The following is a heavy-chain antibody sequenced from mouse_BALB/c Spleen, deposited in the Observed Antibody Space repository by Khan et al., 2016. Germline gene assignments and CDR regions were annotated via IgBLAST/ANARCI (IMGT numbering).Heavy chain of an antibody. CDR3: ARGGNYVELGN. CDR1: GFNIKDTY. V-gene: IGHV14-3*02. D-gene: IGHD2-1*01. J-gene: IGHJ3*01. Sequence: VQLKQSGAELVKPGASVKLSCTASGFNIKDTYMHWVKQRPEQGLEWIGRIDPANGNSKYDPKFQGKAAITADTSYNTAYLQLRSLTSEDTAVYDCARGGNYVELGNWGHGTLVTVSA. CDR2: IDPANGNS.